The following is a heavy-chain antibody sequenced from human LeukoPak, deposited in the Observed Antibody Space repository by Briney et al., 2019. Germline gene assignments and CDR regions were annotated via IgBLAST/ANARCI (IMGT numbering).Heavy chain of an antibody. V-gene: IGHV1-2*06. CDR3: ARDPYVSGSYGWLDP. D-gene: IGHD3-10*01. CDR1: EYTFTGYY. CDR2: INPNSGDT. Sequence: ASVKVSCKASEYTFTGYYIHWVRQAPGQGLEWMGRINPNSGDTNYAQKFQGRVTMTRDTSISTAYMELSNLSSDDTAVYYCARDPYVSGSYGWLDPWGQGTLVTVSS. J-gene: IGHJ5*02.